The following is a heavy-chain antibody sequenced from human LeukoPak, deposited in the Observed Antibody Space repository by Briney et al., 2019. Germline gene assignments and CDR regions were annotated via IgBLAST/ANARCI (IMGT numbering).Heavy chain of an antibody. CDR3: AHGELRFGELIYYYYYMDV. CDR2: IYYSGST. D-gene: IGHD3-10*01. CDR1: GGSISSSSYY. J-gene: IGHJ6*03. Sequence: PSETLSLTCTVSGGSISSSSYYWGWIRQPPGKGLEWIGSIYYSGSTYYNPSLKSRVTISVDTSKNQFSLKLSSVTAADTAVYYCAHGELRFGELIYYYYYMDVWGKGTTVTISS. V-gene: IGHV4-39*07.